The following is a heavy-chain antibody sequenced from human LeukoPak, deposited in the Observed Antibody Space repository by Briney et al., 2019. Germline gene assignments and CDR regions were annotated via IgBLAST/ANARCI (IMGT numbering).Heavy chain of an antibody. Sequence: SETLSLTCAVYGGSFSGYYWSWIRQPPGKGLEWIGEINHSGSTNYNPSLKSRVTISSDTSKNQFSLQLSSVTSADTAVYYCARVSTSSYYYSFDVWGQGTTVTVSS. CDR3: ARVSTSSYYYSFDV. D-gene: IGHD2-2*01. V-gene: IGHV4-34*01. CDR1: GGSFSGYY. CDR2: INHSGST. J-gene: IGHJ6*02.